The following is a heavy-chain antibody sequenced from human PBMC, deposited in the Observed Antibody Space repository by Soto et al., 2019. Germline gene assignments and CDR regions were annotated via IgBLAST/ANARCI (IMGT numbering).Heavy chain of an antibody. Sequence: QVQLVESGGGVVQPGRSLRLSCVASGFTFSRNGMHWVRQAPGKGLEWVAVIWYDGSGKYYADSVKGRFTIARDNSKNTLYLQMNSLRVEDTAVYYCARATSGDQIDYWGLGTLVTVSS. V-gene: IGHV3-33*01. CDR3: ARATSGDQIDY. D-gene: IGHD4-17*01. CDR1: GFTFSRNG. J-gene: IGHJ4*02. CDR2: IWYDGSGK.